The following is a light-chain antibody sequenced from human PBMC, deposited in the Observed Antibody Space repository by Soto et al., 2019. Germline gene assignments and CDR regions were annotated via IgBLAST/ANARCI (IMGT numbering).Light chain of an antibody. Sequence: QSALTQPASVSGSPGQSITISCTGTASDVGGYNFVSWYQQHPGKAPKLIIYDVSNRPSGVSNRFSGSKSGNTASLTISGLQAEDGADYYCSSYTSTNTLGVFGGGTKLTVL. J-gene: IGLJ2*01. CDR2: DVS. CDR1: ASDVGGYNF. CDR3: SSYTSTNTLGV. V-gene: IGLV2-14*03.